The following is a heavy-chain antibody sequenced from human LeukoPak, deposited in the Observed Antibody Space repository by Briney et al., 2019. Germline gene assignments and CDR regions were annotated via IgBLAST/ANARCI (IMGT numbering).Heavy chain of an antibody. CDR2: ISSSGSTI. J-gene: IGHJ3*02. D-gene: IGHD6-19*01. CDR3: ARGRAAGTRAFDI. V-gene: IGHV3-11*04. Sequence: GGSLRLSCAASAFTFSDYYMSWIRQAPGKGLEWVSYISSSGSTIYYADSVKGRFTISRDNAKNSLYLQMDSLRAEDTAVYYCARGRAAGTRAFDIWGQGTMVTVSS. CDR1: AFTFSDYY.